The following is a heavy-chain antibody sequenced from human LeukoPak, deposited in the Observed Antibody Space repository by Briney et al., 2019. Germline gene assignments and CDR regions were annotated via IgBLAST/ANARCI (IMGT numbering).Heavy chain of an antibody. Sequence: GASVKVSCRASGYTFTSYGITWVRQPPGQGREWMGWISAHSGNTKYAQKFQGRVTLTTDTSTSTAYMELRSLRSDDTAVYYCARVSCSSPSCYPRYYYGMDVWGQGTTVTVSS. CDR3: ARVSCSSPSCYPRYYYGMDV. CDR1: GYTFTSYG. J-gene: IGHJ6*02. CDR2: ISAHSGNT. D-gene: IGHD2-2*01. V-gene: IGHV1-18*01.